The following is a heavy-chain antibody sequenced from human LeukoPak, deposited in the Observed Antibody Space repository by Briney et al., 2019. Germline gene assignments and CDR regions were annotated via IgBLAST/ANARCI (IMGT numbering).Heavy chain of an antibody. V-gene: IGHV4-30-4*01. J-gene: IGHJ4*02. D-gene: IGHD1-1*01. CDR2: IYYSGST. CDR1: GGSISGGDFY. CDR3: ARAQLVGSRYFDY. Sequence: SETLSLTCTVSGGSISGGDFYWSWIRQSPGKGLEGIGYIYYSGSTYYTPSLKSRVTISVDTSKNQFSLKLSSVTAADTAVYYCARAQLVGSRYFDYWGQGNLVTVS.